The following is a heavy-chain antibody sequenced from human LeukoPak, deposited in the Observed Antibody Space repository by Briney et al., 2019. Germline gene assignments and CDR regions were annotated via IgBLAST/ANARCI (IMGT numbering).Heavy chain of an antibody. CDR2: INPNSGGT. Sequence: ASVKVSCKASGYTFTGYYMHWVRQAPGQGLEWMGRINPNSGGTNYAQKFQGRVTMTRDTSISTAYMELSRLRSDDTAVYYCARGFVWGSYRVHYWGQGTLVTVSS. D-gene: IGHD3-16*02. CDR3: ARGFVWGSYRVHY. J-gene: IGHJ4*02. V-gene: IGHV1-2*06. CDR1: GYTFTGYY.